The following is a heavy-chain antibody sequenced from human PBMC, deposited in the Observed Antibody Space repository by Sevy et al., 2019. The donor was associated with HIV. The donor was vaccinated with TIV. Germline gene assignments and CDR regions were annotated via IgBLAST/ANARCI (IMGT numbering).Heavy chain of an antibody. Sequence: GGSLRLSCAASGSTFSSYAMHWVRQAPGKGLEWVAVISYDGSNKYYADSVKVRFTISRDNSKNTLYLQMNSLRAEDTAVYYCARAPIVVVIAPADYWGQGTLVTVSS. D-gene: IGHD3-22*01. V-gene: IGHV3-30-3*01. J-gene: IGHJ4*02. CDR1: GSTFSSYA. CDR2: ISYDGSNK. CDR3: ARAPIVVVIAPADY.